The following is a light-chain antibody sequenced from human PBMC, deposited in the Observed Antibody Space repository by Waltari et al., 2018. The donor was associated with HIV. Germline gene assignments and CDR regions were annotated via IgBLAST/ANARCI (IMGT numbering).Light chain of an antibody. Sequence: QSALTQPASVSGSPGQSITISCTGTSSDIGEYNYVSCFQHHPTKAPTPIIFDVNYRPSWVPNRCSGSKSGNTASLTIAGLQAEDEADYYCSSYTTIYTWVFGGGTKLTVL. CDR3: SSYTTIYTWV. J-gene: IGLJ3*02. CDR1: SSDIGEYNY. V-gene: IGLV2-14*01. CDR2: DVN.